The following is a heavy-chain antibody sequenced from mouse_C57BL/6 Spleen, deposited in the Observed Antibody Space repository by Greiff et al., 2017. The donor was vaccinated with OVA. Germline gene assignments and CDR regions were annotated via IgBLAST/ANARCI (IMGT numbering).Heavy chain of an antibody. J-gene: IGHJ2*01. V-gene: IGHV1-69*01. CDR2: IDPSDSYT. CDR1: GYTFTSYW. D-gene: IGHD2-10*02. CDR3: ARGVYGNYLDY. Sequence: VQLQQPGAELVMPGASVKLSCKASGYTFTSYWMHWVKQRPGQGLEWIGEIDPSDSYTNYNQKFKGKSTLTVDKSSSTAYMQLSSLTSEDSAVYYGARGVYGNYLDYWGQGTTLTVSS.